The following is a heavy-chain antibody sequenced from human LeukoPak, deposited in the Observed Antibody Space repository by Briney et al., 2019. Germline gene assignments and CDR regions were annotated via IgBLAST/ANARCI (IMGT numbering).Heavy chain of an antibody. CDR1: GFIFNTYA. CDR2: ISGGGNYI. Sequence: PGGSLRLSCTASGFIFNTYAINWVRQAPGKGLEWVSAISGGGNYIYYAHSVKGRFSLSRDNSKNTLYLQMNSLSADDTAVYYCARKLLSYDSRGPSFDYWGQGTLVTVSS. J-gene: IGHJ4*02. CDR3: ARKLLSYDSRGPSFDY. D-gene: IGHD3-22*01. V-gene: IGHV3-23*01.